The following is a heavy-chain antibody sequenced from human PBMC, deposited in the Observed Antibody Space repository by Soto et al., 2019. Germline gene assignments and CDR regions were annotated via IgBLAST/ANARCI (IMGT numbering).Heavy chain of an antibody. J-gene: IGHJ3*02. CDR3: ARVRRVGAPAFDI. D-gene: IGHD1-26*01. CDR2: IYYSGST. CDR1: GGSISSYY. Sequence: SETLSLTCTVSGGSISSYYWSWIRQPPGKGLEWIGYIYYSGSTNYNPSLKSRVTISVDTSKNQFSLKLSSVTAADTAVYYCARVRRVGAPAFDIWGQGTMVTVSS. V-gene: IGHV4-59*01.